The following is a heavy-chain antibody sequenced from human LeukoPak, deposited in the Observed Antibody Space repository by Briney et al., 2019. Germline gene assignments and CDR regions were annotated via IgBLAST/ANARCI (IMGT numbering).Heavy chain of an antibody. CDR3: ARGYCSGGSCSDY. CDR2: IYYSGST. CDR1: GGSISSYY. D-gene: IGHD2-15*01. V-gene: IGHV4-59*01. J-gene: IGHJ4*02. Sequence: KASETLSLTCTVSGGSISSYYWSWIRQPPGKGLEWIGYIYYSGSTNYNPSLKSRGTISVDTSKNQFSLKLSSVTAADTAVYYCARGYCSGGSCSDYWGQGTLVTVSS.